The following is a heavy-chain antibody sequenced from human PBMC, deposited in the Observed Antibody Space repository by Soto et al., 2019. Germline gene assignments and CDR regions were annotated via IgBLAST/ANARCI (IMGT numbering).Heavy chain of an antibody. D-gene: IGHD3-3*01. CDR3: AIRFLEWLSPSN. CDR1: GGSISSYY. CDR2: IYYSGST. Sequence: SETLSLTCTVSGGSISSYYWSWIRQPPGKGLEWIGYIYYSGSTNYNPSLKSRVTISVDTSKNQFSLKLSSVTAADTAVYYCAIRFLEWLSPSNWGQGTLVTVSS. V-gene: IGHV4-59*12. J-gene: IGHJ4*02.